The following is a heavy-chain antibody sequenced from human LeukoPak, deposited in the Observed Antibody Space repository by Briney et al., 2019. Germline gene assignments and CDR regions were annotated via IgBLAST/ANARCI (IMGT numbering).Heavy chain of an antibody. CDR3: AGGVQGAGTFDY. D-gene: IGHD3-16*01. Sequence: GGSLRLSCAASGFTFSDYYMSWIHQAPGKGLEWISYISNSGTMIYYRDSVKGRFTVSRDNAQNSLYLQMNSLRAEDTALYYCAGGVQGAGTFDYWGQGSLVTVSS. V-gene: IGHV3-11*01. J-gene: IGHJ4*02. CDR2: ISNSGTMI. CDR1: GFTFSDYY.